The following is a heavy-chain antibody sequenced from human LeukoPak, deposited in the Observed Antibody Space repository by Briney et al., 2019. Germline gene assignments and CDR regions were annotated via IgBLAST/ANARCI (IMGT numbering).Heavy chain of an antibody. CDR2: ISAYNGNT. CDR3: AGSLRDYGDHEGAFDI. V-gene: IGHV1-18*01. Sequence: ASVKVSCKASGYTFTSYGISWVRQAPGQGLEWMGWISAYNGNTNYAQKLQGRVTMTTDTSTSTAYMELRSLRSDDTAVYYCAGSLRDYGDHEGAFDIWGQGTIVTVSS. CDR1: GYTFTSYG. J-gene: IGHJ3*02. D-gene: IGHD4-17*01.